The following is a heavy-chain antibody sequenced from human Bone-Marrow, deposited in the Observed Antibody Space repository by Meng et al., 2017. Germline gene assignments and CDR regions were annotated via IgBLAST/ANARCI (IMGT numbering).Heavy chain of an antibody. Sequence: LPCPDSGGSVSSGSDYWSWIRQPPGKGLEWVSVIYSGGRTYYADSVKGRFTISRDNSKITLYLQMNSLRAEDTAVYYCGRGAGIFGGQGTLVTVSS. J-gene: IGHJ4*02. V-gene: IGHV3-66*02. CDR1: GGSVSSGSDY. D-gene: IGHD6-13*01. CDR2: IYSGGRT. CDR3: GRGAGIF.